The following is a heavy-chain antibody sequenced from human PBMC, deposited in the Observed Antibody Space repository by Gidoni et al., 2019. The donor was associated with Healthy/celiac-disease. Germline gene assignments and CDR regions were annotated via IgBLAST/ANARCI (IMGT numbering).Heavy chain of an antibody. J-gene: IGHJ1*01. Sequence: QVQLVESGGGVVQPGRSLRLSCAASGFTFSSYGMHWVRQAPGKGLEWVAVIWYDGSNKYYADSVKGRFTISRDNSKNTLYLQMNSLRAEDTAVYYCARDRRAGRAEYFQHWGQGTLVTVSS. D-gene: IGHD1-1*01. V-gene: IGHV3-33*01. CDR3: ARDRRAGRAEYFQH. CDR1: GFTFSSYG. CDR2: IWYDGSNK.